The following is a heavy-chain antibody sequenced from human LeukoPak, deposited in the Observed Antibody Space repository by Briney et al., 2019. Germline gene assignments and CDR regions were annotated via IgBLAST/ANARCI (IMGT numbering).Heavy chain of an antibody. CDR3: ARDIEAAGLFLDY. CDR2: INWNGDRT. V-gene: IGHV3-20*04. CDR1: GFTFDDYG. Sequence: PGGSLRLSCAASGFTFDDYGMNWVRQAPGKGLEWVSGINWNGDRTGYADSVKGRFTISRDNAKNSLYLQMNSLRAEDTAVYYCARDIEAAGLFLDYWGQGTLVTVSS. D-gene: IGHD6-13*01. J-gene: IGHJ4*02.